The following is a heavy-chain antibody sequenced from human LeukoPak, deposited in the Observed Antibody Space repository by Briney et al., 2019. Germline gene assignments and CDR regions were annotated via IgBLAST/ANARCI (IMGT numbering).Heavy chain of an antibody. CDR1: GFTFSSYA. CDR3: ANPYGSGRGAFDI. Sequence: GGSLRLSCAASGFTFSSYAMSWVRQAPGKGLEWVSAISGSGGSTYYADSVKGRFTISRDNSKNTLYLQMNSLRAEDMAVYYCANPYGSGRGAFDIWGQGTMVTVSS. CDR2: ISGSGGST. V-gene: IGHV3-23*01. J-gene: IGHJ3*02. D-gene: IGHD3-10*01.